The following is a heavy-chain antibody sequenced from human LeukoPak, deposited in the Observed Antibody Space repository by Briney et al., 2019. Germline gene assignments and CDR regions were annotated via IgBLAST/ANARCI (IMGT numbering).Heavy chain of an antibody. V-gene: IGHV7-4-1*02. CDR3: ARVMAAAGTLFDY. D-gene: IGHD6-13*01. CDR1: GYTFTSYA. J-gene: IGHJ4*02. Sequence: ASVKVSCKASGYTFTSYAVNWVRQAPGQGLEWMGWINTNTGNPTYAQGFPGRFVFSLDTSVSTAYLQISSLKAEDPAVYYCARVMAAAGTLFDYWGQGTLVTVSS. CDR2: INTNTGNP.